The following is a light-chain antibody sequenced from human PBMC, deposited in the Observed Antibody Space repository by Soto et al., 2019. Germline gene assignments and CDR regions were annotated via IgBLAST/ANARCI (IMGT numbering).Light chain of an antibody. CDR2: EVT. J-gene: IGLJ3*02. CDR3: ISFTPSTTTHWV. Sequence: QSALTQPPSASGSPGQSVTISCTGTSSDVGGYNRVSWYQHHPGKAPKLMIFEVTNRPSGISDRFSGFKSGSTASLTISELQPDDEADYYCISFTPSTTTHWVFGGGTKLTVL. CDR1: SSDVGGYNR. V-gene: IGLV2-14*01.